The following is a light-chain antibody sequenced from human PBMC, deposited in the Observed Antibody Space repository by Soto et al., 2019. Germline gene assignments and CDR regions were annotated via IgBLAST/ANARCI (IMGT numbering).Light chain of an antibody. CDR3: QQANSFPPAT. V-gene: IGKV1D-12*01. Sequence: DIQMTQSPSSVSASVGDRVSITCRASQGISNWLAWYQQKPGRAPKLLIYAASSLQSGVSSRFSGSGSGTDFTLTISSLQPEDFATYYCQQANSFPPATFGQGTRVEIK. J-gene: IGKJ1*01. CDR2: AAS. CDR1: QGISNW.